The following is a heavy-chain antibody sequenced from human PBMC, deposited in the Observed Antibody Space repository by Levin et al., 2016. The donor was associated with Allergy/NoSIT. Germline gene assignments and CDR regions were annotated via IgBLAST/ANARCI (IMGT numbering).Heavy chain of an antibody. CDR3: ATAPGFGVVMDV. CDR2: IYYSGST. CDR1: GGSISSGGYY. J-gene: IGHJ6*02. Sequence: SETLSLTCTVSGGSISSGGYYWSWIRQHPGKGLEWIGYIYYSGSTYYNPSLKSRVAISLDTSKNQFSLKLSSVTAADTAVYYCATAPGFGVVMDVWGQGTTVTVSS. V-gene: IGHV4-31*03. D-gene: IGHD3-3*01.